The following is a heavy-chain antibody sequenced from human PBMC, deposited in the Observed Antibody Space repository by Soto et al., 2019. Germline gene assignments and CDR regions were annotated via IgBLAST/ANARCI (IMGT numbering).Heavy chain of an antibody. D-gene: IGHD2-15*01. CDR3: ASGPDIVVVVAATQFDY. CDR1: GGSISSSSYY. Sequence: SETLSLTCTVSGGSISSSSYYWGWIRQPPGKGLEWIGSIYYSGSTYYNPSLKSRVTISVDTSKNQFSLKLSSVTAADTAVYYCASGPDIVVVVAATQFDYWGQGTLVTVSS. CDR2: IYYSGST. V-gene: IGHV4-39*01. J-gene: IGHJ4*02.